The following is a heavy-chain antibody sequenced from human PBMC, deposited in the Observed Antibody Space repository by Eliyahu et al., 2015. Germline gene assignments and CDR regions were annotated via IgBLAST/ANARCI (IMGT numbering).Heavy chain of an antibody. V-gene: IGHV3-30*18. CDR3: AKSKTHYYDSSGQYYFDY. J-gene: IGHJ4*02. Sequence: QVQLVESGGGVVQPGRSLRLSCAASGFTFSSYGMHWVRQAPGKGLEWVAVISYDGGSKNYADSVKGRFTISRDNSKNTLYLQMNSLRAEDTAVYYCAKSKTHYYDSSGQYYFDYWGQGTLVTVSS. D-gene: IGHD3-22*01. CDR1: GFTFSSYG. CDR2: ISYDGGSK.